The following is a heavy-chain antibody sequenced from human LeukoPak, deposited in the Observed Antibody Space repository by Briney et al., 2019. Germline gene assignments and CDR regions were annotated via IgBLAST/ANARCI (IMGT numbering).Heavy chain of an antibody. Sequence: GESLKISCKGSGFSFTSYWIAWVRQMPGKGLGWMGVIYPGDSDTRYSPSFQGQVTISADKSISTAYLQWSSLKASDTAMYYCARMYSGSRLDAFDIWGQGTMVTVSS. CDR3: ARMYSGSRLDAFDI. D-gene: IGHD1-26*01. V-gene: IGHV5-51*01. J-gene: IGHJ3*02. CDR1: GFSFTSYW. CDR2: IYPGDSDT.